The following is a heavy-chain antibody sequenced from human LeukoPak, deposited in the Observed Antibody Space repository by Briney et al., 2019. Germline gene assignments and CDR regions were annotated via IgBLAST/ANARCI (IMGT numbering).Heavy chain of an antibody. Sequence: PSETLSLTCTVSGGSISSYYWSWIRQPPGKGLEWIGYIYYSGSTNYNPSLKSRVTISVDTSKNQFSLELSSVTAADTAVYYCARDEGSGWPFDYWGQGTLVTVSS. V-gene: IGHV4-59*01. D-gene: IGHD6-19*01. CDR1: GGSISSYY. J-gene: IGHJ4*02. CDR2: IYYSGST. CDR3: ARDEGSGWPFDY.